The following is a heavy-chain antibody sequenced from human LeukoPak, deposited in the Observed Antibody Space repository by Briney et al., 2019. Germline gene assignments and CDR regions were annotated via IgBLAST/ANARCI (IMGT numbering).Heavy chain of an antibody. CDR1: GGSFSGYY. V-gene: IGHV4-34*01. CDR3: ARGRGYCSSTSCYYYFDY. CDR2: INHSGST. D-gene: IGHD2-2*01. J-gene: IGHJ4*02. Sequence: PSETLSLTCAVYGGSFSGYYWSWIRQPPGKGLEWIGEINHSGSTNYNPSLKSRVTISVDTSKNQFSLKLSSVTAADTAEYYCARGRGYCSSTSCYYYFDYWGQGTLVTVSS.